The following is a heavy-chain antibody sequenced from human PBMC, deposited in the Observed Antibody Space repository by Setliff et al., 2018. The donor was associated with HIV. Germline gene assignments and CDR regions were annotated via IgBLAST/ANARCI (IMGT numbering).Heavy chain of an antibody. V-gene: IGHV1-69*13. CDR3: TRDLGPDCVWGSWGP. Sequence: SVKVSCKASGGTFSSYAISWVRQAPGQGLEWMGGIIPMFGTAHYAQQFQGRVTITADESTSTAYMELSRLRSDDTAVYYCTRDLGPDCVWGSWGPWGQGTLVTVSS. CDR2: IIPMFGTA. CDR1: GGTFSSYA. J-gene: IGHJ5*02. D-gene: IGHD3-16*01.